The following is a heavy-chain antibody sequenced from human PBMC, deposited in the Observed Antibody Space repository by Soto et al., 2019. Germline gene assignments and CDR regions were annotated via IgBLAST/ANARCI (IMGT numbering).Heavy chain of an antibody. CDR1: GDTFSSYA. J-gene: IGHJ4*02. D-gene: IGHD3-22*01. CDR3: ARLGPAHYYDSSGYYSPLDY. V-gene: IGHV1-69*01. CDR2: IIPMFGTA. Sequence: QVQLVQSGAEVKKPGSSVKVSCKASGDTFSSYAINWVRQAPGQGLEWMGGIIPMFGTANYAQKFKGRVTITAGESTSRVDMELSRLRSEDTAVYYCARLGPAHYYDSSGYYSPLDYWGQGTLVTVSS.